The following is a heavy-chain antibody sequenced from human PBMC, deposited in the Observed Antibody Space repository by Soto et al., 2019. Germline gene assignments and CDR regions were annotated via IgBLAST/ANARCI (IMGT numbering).Heavy chain of an antibody. J-gene: IGHJ4*02. Sequence: GPTLVNPTQTLTLTCTFSGFSLSTSGVSVGWIRQPPGKALEWLALIYWDDDKYYSPSLNSRLTITKDTSKNQVVLAMTNTDPVDTATYYCAHSRYQLLGYWGPGTLVTVSS. CDR1: GFSLSTSGVS. CDR3: AHSRYQLLGY. CDR2: IYWDDDK. V-gene: IGHV2-5*02. D-gene: IGHD2-2*01.